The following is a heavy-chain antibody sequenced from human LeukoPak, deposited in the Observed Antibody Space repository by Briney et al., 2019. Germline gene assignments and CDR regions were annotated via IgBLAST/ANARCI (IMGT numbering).Heavy chain of an antibody. CDR1: GFTVSSNY. V-gene: IGHV3-53*01. D-gene: IGHD3-22*01. CDR2: INSGGNA. CDR3: ARSKECTMSSRHFDL. Sequence: PGGSLRLSCAASGFTVSSNYMNWVRQAPGKGLEWVSVINSGGNAYYADSVKGRFTISRDNSKNMLYLQMNSLRGVDTTVYYYARSKECTMSSRHFDLWGRGTLVTVSS. J-gene: IGHJ2*01.